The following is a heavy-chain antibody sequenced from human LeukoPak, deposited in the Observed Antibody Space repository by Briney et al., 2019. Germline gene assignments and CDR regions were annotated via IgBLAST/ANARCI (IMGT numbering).Heavy chain of an antibody. V-gene: IGHV3-53*01. CDR1: GFTVSSNY. CDR3: AREYSYGYFDY. D-gene: IGHD5-18*01. CDR2: IYSGGST. J-gene: IGHJ4*02. Sequence: GGSLRLSCAASGFTVSSNYMSWVRQAPGKGLEWVSVIYSGGSTYYADSVKGRFTISRDNSKNTLYPQMNSLRAEDTAVYYCAREYSYGYFDYWGQGTLVTVSS.